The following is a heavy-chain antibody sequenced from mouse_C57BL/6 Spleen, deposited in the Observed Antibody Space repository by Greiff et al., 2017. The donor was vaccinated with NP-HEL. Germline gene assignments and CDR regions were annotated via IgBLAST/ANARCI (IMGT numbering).Heavy chain of an antibody. J-gene: IGHJ1*03. CDR3: ARYITTVEGYFDV. CDR1: GFSLTSYA. D-gene: IGHD1-1*01. CDR2: IWTGRGT. Sequence: QVQLKESGPGLVAPSQSLSITCTVSGFSLTSYAISWVRQPPGKGLEWLGVIWTGRGTNYNSALKSRLSISKDNSKSQVFVKMNSLQTDDTARYYWARYITTVEGYFDVWGTGTTVTVAS. V-gene: IGHV2-9-1*01.